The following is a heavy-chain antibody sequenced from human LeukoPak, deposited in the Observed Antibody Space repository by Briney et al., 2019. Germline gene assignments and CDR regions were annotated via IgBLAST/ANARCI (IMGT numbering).Heavy chain of an antibody. CDR3: ASYLTSIPSGMDV. CDR2: ISTDGSTT. CDR1: GFTFSRYW. Sequence: GGSLRLSCAASGFTFSRYWMHWLRQAPGKGLVWVSRISTDGSTTTYADSVKGRLTISRDNGKNTLYLQMNSLIAEDTAVYYCASYLTSIPSGMDVWGQGTTVTVSS. J-gene: IGHJ6*02. D-gene: IGHD2/OR15-2a*01. V-gene: IGHV3-74*01.